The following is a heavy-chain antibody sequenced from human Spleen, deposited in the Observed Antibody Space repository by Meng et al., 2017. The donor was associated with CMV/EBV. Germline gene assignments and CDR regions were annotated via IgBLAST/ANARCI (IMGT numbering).Heavy chain of an antibody. D-gene: IGHD2-2*02. CDR1: GYSFTDFG. CDR2: ISAYNGDT. CDR3: ARDTGGYDKYCRSMTCYNPDGMDV. V-gene: IGHV1-18*01. Sequence: ASVKVSCKASGYSFTDFGVSWVRQVPGQGLEWIGWISAYNGDTNYAQKFQGRVTMITDTSTTTAYMELRSLRSDDTAVYYCARDTGGYDKYCRSMTCYNPDGMDVWGQGTTVTVSS. J-gene: IGHJ6*02.